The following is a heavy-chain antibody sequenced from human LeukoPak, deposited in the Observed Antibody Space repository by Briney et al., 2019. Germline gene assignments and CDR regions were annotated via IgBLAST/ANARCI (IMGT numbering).Heavy chain of an antibody. D-gene: IGHD6-19*01. Sequence: SGGSLRLSCAASGFTFSSYIMSWVRQAPGKGLEWVSSISSSSSYIYYADSVKGRFTISRDNAKNSLYLQMNSLRAEDTAVYRCARYSSGFDYWGQGTLVTVSS. CDR2: ISSSSSYI. CDR3: ARYSSGFDY. V-gene: IGHV3-21*01. J-gene: IGHJ4*02. CDR1: GFTFSSYI.